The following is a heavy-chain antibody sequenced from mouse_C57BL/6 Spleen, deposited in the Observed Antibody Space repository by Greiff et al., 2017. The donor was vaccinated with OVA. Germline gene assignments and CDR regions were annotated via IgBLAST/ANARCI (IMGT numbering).Heavy chain of an antibody. CDR1: GYTFTDYN. V-gene: IGHV1-18*01. Sequence: EVQLQESGPELVKPGASVKIPCKASGYTFTDYNMDWVKQSHGKSLEWIGDINPNNGGTIYNQKFKGKATLTVDKSSSTAYMELRSLTSEDTAVYYCARQLRLRYYAMDYWGQGTSVTVSS. J-gene: IGHJ4*01. D-gene: IGHD3-2*02. CDR3: ARQLRLRYYAMDY. CDR2: INPNNGGT.